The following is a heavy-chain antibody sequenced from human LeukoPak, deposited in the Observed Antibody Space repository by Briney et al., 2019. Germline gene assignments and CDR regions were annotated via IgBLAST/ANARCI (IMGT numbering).Heavy chain of an antibody. CDR3: ACEVVTATPYAFDI. J-gene: IGHJ3*02. D-gene: IGHD2-21*02. CDR2: IIPIFGTA. Sequence: SVKVSCKGSGGTFSSYAISWVRQAPGQGLEWMGGIIPIFGTANYAQKFQGRVTITTDESTSRAYMELSSLRSEDTAVYYCACEVVTATPYAFDIWGQGTMVTVSS. CDR1: GGTFSSYA. V-gene: IGHV1-69*05.